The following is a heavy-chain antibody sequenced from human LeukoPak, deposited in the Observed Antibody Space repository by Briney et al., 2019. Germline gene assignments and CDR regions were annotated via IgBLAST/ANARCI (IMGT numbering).Heavy chain of an antibody. CDR1: GGSISSYY. CDR2: IYYSGST. J-gene: IGHJ3*02. CDR3: ARWQNGLAFDI. V-gene: IGHV4-59*01. D-gene: IGHD5-12*01. Sequence: SETLSLTCTVSGGSISSYYWSWIRQPPGKGLEWIGYIYYSGSTNYNPSLKSRVTISVDTSKNQFSLKLSSVTAADTAVYYCARWQNGLAFDIWGQGTVVIVSS.